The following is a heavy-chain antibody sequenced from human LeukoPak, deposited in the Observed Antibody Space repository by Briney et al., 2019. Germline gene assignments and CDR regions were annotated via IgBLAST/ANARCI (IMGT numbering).Heavy chain of an antibody. V-gene: IGHV4-39*01. D-gene: IGHD3-22*01. CDR1: GVSISSSSYY. Sequence: KPSETLSLPCTVSGVSISSSSYYWGWIRQPPGKGLEWIGSIYCSGSTYYNPSLKSRVTISVDTSKHQFSLKLSSVSAAEPAVYYCAKAPYLSSGSWGQGTMVTVSS. CDR2: IYCSGST. CDR3: AKAPYLSSGS. J-gene: IGHJ3*01.